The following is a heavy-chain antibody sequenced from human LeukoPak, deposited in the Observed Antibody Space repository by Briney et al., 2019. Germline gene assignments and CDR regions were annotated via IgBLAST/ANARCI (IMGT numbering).Heavy chain of an antibody. CDR1: GXSFTSYW. Sequence: GESLKISCKGSGXSFTSYWITWVRQMPGKGLEWMGKIDPSDSYTNYSPSLQGHVTISADKSISTAYLQWRSLKASDTAMYYCARIPLDSSGYYYAGDGFDIWGQGTMVTVSS. J-gene: IGHJ3*02. D-gene: IGHD3-22*01. V-gene: IGHV5-10-1*01. CDR3: ARIPLDSSGYYYAGDGFDI. CDR2: IDPSDSYT.